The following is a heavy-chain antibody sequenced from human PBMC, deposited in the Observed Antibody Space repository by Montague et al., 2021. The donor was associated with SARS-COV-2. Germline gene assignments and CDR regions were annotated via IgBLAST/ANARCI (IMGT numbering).Heavy chain of an antibody. CDR1: GFTFGDYA. CDR3: AKDSYYDFWSGYSPGENWFDP. V-gene: IGHV3-9*01. Sequence: SLRLSCAASGFTFGDYATHWVRQAPGKGLEWVSGISWNSGSIGYADSVKGRFTISRDNAKNSLYLQMNSLRAEDTALYYCAKDSYYDFWSGYSPGENWFDPWGQGTLVTVSS. D-gene: IGHD3-3*01. J-gene: IGHJ5*02. CDR2: ISWNSGSI.